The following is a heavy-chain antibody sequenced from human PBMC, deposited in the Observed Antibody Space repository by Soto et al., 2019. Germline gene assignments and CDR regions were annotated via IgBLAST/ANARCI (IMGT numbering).Heavy chain of an antibody. Sequence: EVQLVESGGGLVQPGGSLRLSCTASGFMFSAYGMSWVRQAPGKGLEWVANIKQDGSEEYYVDSLEGRFTMSGDNGKNSLYLQMYSLRAEDTAIYYCTRDFDLWGRGTLVTVSS. CDR3: TRDFDL. CDR1: GFMFSAYG. CDR2: IKQDGSEE. V-gene: IGHV3-7*01. J-gene: IGHJ2*01.